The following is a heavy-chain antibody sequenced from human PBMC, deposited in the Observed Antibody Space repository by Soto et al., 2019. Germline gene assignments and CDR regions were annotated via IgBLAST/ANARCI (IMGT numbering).Heavy chain of an antibody. CDR1: GFPFSSYG. CDR2: ISYDGSNK. Sequence: QVQLVESGGGVVQPGRSLRLSCAASGFPFSSYGMPWVREAPGKGLEWGAVISYDGSNKYYADSVKGRFTISRDNSASTLYLQMNSLRPEDTALYYCVGGQYYFDYRGQGTLVTVSP. V-gene: IGHV3-30*03. CDR3: VGGQYYFDY. J-gene: IGHJ4*02. D-gene: IGHD3-10*01.